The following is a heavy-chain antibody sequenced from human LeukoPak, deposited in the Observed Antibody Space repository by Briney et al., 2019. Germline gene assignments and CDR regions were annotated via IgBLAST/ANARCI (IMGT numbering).Heavy chain of an antibody. Sequence: GGSLRLSCAASGFTFSSSAMSWVRQAPGKGLEWVSAISNNGGYTYYADSVQGRFTISRDNSKSTLCLQMSSLRAEDTAVYYCAKQLGYCSDGSCYFPYWGQGTLVTVSS. J-gene: IGHJ4*02. CDR2: ISNNGGYT. CDR1: GFTFSSSA. CDR3: AKQLGYCSDGSCYFPY. D-gene: IGHD2-15*01. V-gene: IGHV3-23*01.